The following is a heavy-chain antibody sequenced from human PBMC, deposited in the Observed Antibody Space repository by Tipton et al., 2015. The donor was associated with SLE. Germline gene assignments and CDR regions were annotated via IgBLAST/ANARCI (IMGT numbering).Heavy chain of an antibody. V-gene: IGHV4-34*01. CDR2: INHSGST. J-gene: IGHJ2*01. D-gene: IGHD3-3*01. CDR3: ARGGTDYDVWLGCPYFDL. Sequence: LRLSCAVYGGSFSGYYWSWIRQPPGKGLEWIGEINHSGSTNYNPSLKSRVTISVDTSKNQFSLRLDSMTSADTAVYYCARGGTDYDVWLGCPYFDLWGRGTLVTVSS. CDR1: GGSFSGYY.